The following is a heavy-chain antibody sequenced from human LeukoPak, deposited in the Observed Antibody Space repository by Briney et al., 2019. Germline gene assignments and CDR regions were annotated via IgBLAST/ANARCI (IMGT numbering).Heavy chain of an antibody. V-gene: IGHV3-30*19. Sequence: PGGSLRLSCAASGFTFSSYAMHWVRQAPGKGLEWVTVISYDGTIKYYADSVKGRFTISRDNSKSMVYLQMNSLRAEDTAVYYCARDSMVRGATGPFFDYWGQGTLVTVSS. CDR2: ISYDGTIK. CDR1: GFTFSSYA. CDR3: ARDSMVRGATGPFFDY. J-gene: IGHJ4*02. D-gene: IGHD3-10*01.